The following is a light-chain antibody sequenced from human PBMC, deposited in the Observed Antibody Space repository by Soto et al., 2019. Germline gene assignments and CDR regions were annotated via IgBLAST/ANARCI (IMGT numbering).Light chain of an antibody. V-gene: IGLV2-23*01. CDR2: EDT. CDR1: SSDVGSYNL. Sequence: QSVLTQPASVSGSPGQSITISCTGTSSDVGSYNLVSWYQQHPGKAPKLMIYEDTKRPSGVSNRFSGSKFANTASLTISGLQPEDEADYFCCSYGGRSTYVFGTGTKVTV. J-gene: IGLJ1*01. CDR3: CSYGGRSTYV.